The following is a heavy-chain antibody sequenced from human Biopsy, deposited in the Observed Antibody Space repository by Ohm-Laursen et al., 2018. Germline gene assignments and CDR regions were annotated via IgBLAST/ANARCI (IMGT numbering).Heavy chain of an antibody. J-gene: IGHJ4*02. V-gene: IGHV1-69*04. Sequence: SSVKVSCKAPGGTFNNHAFSWVRQAPGQGLEWLGRIVPILGTVNYAQRFQGRVALTADKSTGTAYMELNRLISDDTAVYYCARWETTLGRSLDYWGQGALVTVSS. CDR1: GGTFNNHA. CDR3: ARWETTLGRSLDY. CDR2: IVPILGTV. D-gene: IGHD1-26*01.